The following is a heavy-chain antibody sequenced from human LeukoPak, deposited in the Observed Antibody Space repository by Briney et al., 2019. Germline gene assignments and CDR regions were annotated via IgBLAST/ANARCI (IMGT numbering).Heavy chain of an antibody. V-gene: IGHV4-59*08. Sequence: SETLSLTCTVSGGSISSYYWSWIRQPPGKGLEWIGYIYYSGSTNYNPSLKSRVTISVDTSKNQFSLKLSSVTAADTAVYYCARVYGSGSYYSYYFDSWGQGTLVTVSS. CDR1: GGSISSYY. CDR2: IYYSGST. D-gene: IGHD3-10*01. CDR3: ARVYGSGSYYSYYFDS. J-gene: IGHJ4*02.